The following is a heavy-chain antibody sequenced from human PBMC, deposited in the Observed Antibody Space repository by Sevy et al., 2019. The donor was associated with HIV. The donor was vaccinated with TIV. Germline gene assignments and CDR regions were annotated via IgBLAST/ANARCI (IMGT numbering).Heavy chain of an antibody. D-gene: IGHD2-15*01. J-gene: IGHJ4*02. CDR3: ARDHCSGGSCYFDY. Sequence: WETLSLTCTVSGGSISSYYWSWIRQPAGKGLEWIGRIDTSGSTNYNPSLKSRVTMSVDTSKNQFSLKLSSVTAADTAVYYCARDHCSGGSCYFDYWGQGTLVTVSS. V-gene: IGHV4-4*07. CDR2: IDTSGST. CDR1: GGSISSYY.